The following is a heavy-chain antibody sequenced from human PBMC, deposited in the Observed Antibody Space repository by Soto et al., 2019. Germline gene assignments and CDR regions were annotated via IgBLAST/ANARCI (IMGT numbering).Heavy chain of an antibody. D-gene: IGHD3-3*01. CDR2: IYSGGST. CDR3: ARDRKAITIFGVVPRSYYYYMDV. CDR1: GFTVSSNY. V-gene: IGHV3-66*01. Sequence: GGSLRLSCAASGFTVSSNYMSWVRQAPGKGLEWVSVIYSGGSTYYADSVKGRFTISRDNSKNTLYPQMNSLRAEDTAVYYCARDRKAITIFGVVPRSYYYYMDVWGKGTTVTVSS. J-gene: IGHJ6*03.